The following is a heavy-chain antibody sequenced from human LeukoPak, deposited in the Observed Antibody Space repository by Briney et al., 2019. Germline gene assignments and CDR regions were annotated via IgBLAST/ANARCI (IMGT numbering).Heavy chain of an antibody. V-gene: IGHV1-2*02. J-gene: IGHJ3*02. Sequence: GASVKVSCKASGYTFTGYYMHWVRQAPGQGLEWMGWINPNSGGTNYAQKFQGRVTMTRDTSISTAYMELSRLRSDDTAVYYCARDSPGTGTTEAFDIWGQGTMVTVSS. CDR2: INPNSGGT. CDR1: GYTFTGYY. D-gene: IGHD1-7*01. CDR3: ARDSPGTGTTEAFDI.